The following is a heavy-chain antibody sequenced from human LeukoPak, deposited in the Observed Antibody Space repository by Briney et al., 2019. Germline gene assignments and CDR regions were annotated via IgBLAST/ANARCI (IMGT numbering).Heavy chain of an antibody. CDR2: ISGSGGST. CDR3: ARAFYDFLTGYPAYFDY. Sequence: GGSLRLSCAASRFTFSSYAMSWVRQAPGKGLEWVSTISGSGGSTYYANSVKGRFTISRDNSKNTLYLQMNSLRAEDTAVYYCARAFYDFLTGYPAYFDYWGQGTLVTVSS. V-gene: IGHV3-23*01. D-gene: IGHD3-9*01. CDR1: RFTFSSYA. J-gene: IGHJ4*02.